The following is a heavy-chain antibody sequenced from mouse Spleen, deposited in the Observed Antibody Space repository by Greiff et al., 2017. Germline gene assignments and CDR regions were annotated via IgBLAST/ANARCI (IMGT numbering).Heavy chain of an antibody. CDR1: GHTFTGYW. V-gene: IGHV1-9*01. D-gene: IGHD2-5*01. CDR2: ILPGSGST. J-gene: IGHJ3*01. Sequence: QVQLQQSGAELMKPGASVKLSCKATGHTFTGYWIEWVKQRPGHGLEWIGEILPGSGSTNYNEKFKGKATFTADTSSNTAYMQLSSLTSEDSAVYYCARGGYSNFFWFAYWGQGTLVTVSA. CDR3: ARGGYSNFFWFAY.